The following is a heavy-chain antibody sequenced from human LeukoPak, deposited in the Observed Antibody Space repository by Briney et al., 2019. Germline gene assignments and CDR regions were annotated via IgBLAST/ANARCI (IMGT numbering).Heavy chain of an antibody. CDR1: GGSISSAGHY. CDR3: ARATVGTVEFDQ. CDR2: MHYSGST. V-gene: IGHV4-39*07. D-gene: IGHD5-12*01. J-gene: IGHJ4*02. Sequence: AETLSLTCTVSGGSISSAGHYWGWLRQPPGMGLEWIGSMHYSGSTYYNPSLKSRVTISVDTSKNQFSLKLHSMTAADAAVCYCARATVGTVEFDQWGQGTLVTVSS.